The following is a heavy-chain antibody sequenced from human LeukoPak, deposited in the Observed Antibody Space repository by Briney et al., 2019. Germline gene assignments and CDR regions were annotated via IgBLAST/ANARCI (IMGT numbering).Heavy chain of an antibody. CDR2: IIPILGIA. Sequence: GPSVKVSCKASGGTFSSYTISWVRQAPGQGLEWMGRIIPILGIANYAQKFQGRVTITADKSTSTAYMELSSLRSEDTAVYYCARSKSVAGSFDYWGQGTLVTVSS. CDR1: GGTFSSYT. CDR3: ARSKSVAGSFDY. J-gene: IGHJ4*02. D-gene: IGHD6-19*01. V-gene: IGHV1-69*02.